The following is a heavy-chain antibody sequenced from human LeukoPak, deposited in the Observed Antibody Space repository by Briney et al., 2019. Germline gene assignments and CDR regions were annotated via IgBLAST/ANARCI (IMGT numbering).Heavy chain of an antibody. Sequence: SVKVSCKASGYSFSTYGISWVRQAPGQGLEWMGGIIPIFGTANYAQKFQGRVTITTDESTSTAYMELSSLRSEDTAVYYCARARWLQFLDFDYWGQGTLVTVSS. J-gene: IGHJ4*02. CDR3: ARARWLQFLDFDY. CDR2: IIPIFGTA. CDR1: GYSFSTYG. D-gene: IGHD5-24*01. V-gene: IGHV1-69*05.